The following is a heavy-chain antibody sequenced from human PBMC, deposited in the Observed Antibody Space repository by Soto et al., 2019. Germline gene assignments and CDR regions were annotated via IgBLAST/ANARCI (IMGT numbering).Heavy chain of an antibody. CDR1: GFTFSSYA. J-gene: IGHJ3*02. D-gene: IGHD3-16*01. CDR3: AREGEFAFDI. CDR2: ISYDGSNK. Sequence: GGSLRLSCAASGFTFSSYAMHWVRQAPGKGLEWVAVISYDGSNKYYADSVKGRFTISRDNSKNTLYLQMNSLRAEDTAVYYCAREGEFAFDIWGQGTMVTVSS. V-gene: IGHV3-30-3*01.